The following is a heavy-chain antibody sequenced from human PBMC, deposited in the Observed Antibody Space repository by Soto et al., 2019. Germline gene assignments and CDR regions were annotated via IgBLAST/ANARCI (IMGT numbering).Heavy chain of an antibody. Sequence: QVQLVQSGAEVKKPGASVKVSCKASGYTFTSYGISWVRQAPGQGLEWMGWINAYNGNTKYAQKLQGRVTMTTETSTSTAYLERRSLTSDDTAVYYCARDQAMAQVDYGGQGTLVTVSS. V-gene: IGHV1-18*01. CDR1: GYTFTSYG. D-gene: IGHD5-18*01. J-gene: IGHJ4*02. CDR3: ARDQAMAQVDY. CDR2: INAYNGNT.